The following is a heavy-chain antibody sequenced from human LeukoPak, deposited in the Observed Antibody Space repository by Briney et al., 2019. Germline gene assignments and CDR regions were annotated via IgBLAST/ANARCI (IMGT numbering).Heavy chain of an antibody. V-gene: IGHV4-31*03. D-gene: IGHD3-10*01. CDR1: GGSISSGGYY. CDR3: ASSHYYGSGSYFPNPNFDY. Sequence: SETLSLTCTVSGGSISSGGYYCSWIRQHPGKGLEWIGYIYYSGSTYYNPSLKSRVTISVDTSKNQFSLKLSPVTAADTAVYYCASSHYYGSGSYFPNPNFDYWGQGTLVTVSS. CDR2: IYYSGST. J-gene: IGHJ4*02.